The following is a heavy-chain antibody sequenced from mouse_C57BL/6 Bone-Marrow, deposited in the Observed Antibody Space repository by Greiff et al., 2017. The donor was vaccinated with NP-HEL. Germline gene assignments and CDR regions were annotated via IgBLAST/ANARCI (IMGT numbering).Heavy chain of an antibody. Sequence: QVQLQQSGAELVRPGTSVKLSCKASGYTFTSYWMHWVKQRPGQGLEWIGVIDPSDSYTKYNQKFKGKATLTVDTSSSTAYMQLSILTSEDSAVDYGAIFSTMVKWVAYWGRGTLVTVSA. V-gene: IGHV1-59*01. CDR1: GYTFTSYW. CDR3: AIFSTMVKWVAY. D-gene: IGHD2-2*01. CDR2: IDPSDSYT. J-gene: IGHJ3*01.